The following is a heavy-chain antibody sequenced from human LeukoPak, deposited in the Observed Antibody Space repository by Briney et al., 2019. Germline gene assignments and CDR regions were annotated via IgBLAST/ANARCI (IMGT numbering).Heavy chain of an antibody. Sequence: GESRKISCKGSGYSFTSYWIGWVRQMPGKGLEWMGIISYDGSDTRYSPSIQGQVTISVDKSISTAYLQWSSLKASDTAMYYCARRRTGGLYGIDYWGQGTLVTGAS. J-gene: IGHJ4*02. CDR2: ISYDGSDT. CDR1: GYSFTSYW. CDR3: ARRRTGGLYGIDY. D-gene: IGHD6-19*01. V-gene: IGHV5-51*01.